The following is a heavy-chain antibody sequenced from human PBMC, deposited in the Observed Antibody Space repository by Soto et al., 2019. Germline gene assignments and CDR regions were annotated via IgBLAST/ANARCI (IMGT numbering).Heavy chain of an antibody. CDR3: ARGTTTSAFSAMDV. J-gene: IGHJ6*02. V-gene: IGHV3-30-3*01. Sequence: QVQLVESGGGVVQPGRSLRLSCAASGFTFSNNAMDWVRQAPGKGLEWVAVISYDGSNKYIAESVKGRFTISRDNSKNTLFLRMNSLRAEDTAVYYCARGTTTSAFSAMDVWGQGTTVTVSS. CDR1: GFTFSNNA. D-gene: IGHD1-1*01. CDR2: ISYDGSNK.